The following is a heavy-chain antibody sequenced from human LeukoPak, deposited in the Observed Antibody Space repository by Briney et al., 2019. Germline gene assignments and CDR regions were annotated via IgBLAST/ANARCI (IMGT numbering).Heavy chain of an antibody. D-gene: IGHD3-10*01. J-gene: IGHJ4*02. CDR2: IYYSGST. Sequence: SETLSLTCTVSGGSISSGDYYWNWIRQPPGKGLEWIGYIYYSGSTSYNPSLKSRVTISMDTSKNQFSLKLSSVTAADTAVYYCARWFYYGSGRRQFDYWGQGTLVTVSS. V-gene: IGHV4-30-4*01. CDR3: ARWFYYGSGRRQFDY. CDR1: GGSISSGDYY.